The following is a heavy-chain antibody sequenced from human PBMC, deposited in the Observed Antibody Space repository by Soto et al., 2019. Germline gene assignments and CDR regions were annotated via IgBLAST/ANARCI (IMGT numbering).Heavy chain of an antibody. J-gene: IGHJ4*01. CDR2: ITGSGTHS. V-gene: IGHV3-23*01. Sequence: VQLLQSGGGLVQPGGSLRLSCMASGFPSSTYGFSTYAMTWVRQPPGRGLEWVSVITGSGTHSYYADSVKGRFTFSRDNSRNTLFLQMDSLRADDTAVYFCAKGTSSEFLLSFDDWGHGTLVTVSS. CDR3: AKGTSSEFLLSFDD. D-gene: IGHD3-10*01. CDR1: GFPSSTYGFSTYA.